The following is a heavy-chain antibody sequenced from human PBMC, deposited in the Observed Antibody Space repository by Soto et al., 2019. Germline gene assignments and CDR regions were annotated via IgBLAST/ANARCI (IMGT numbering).Heavy chain of an antibody. D-gene: IGHD2-15*01. CDR1: GGSISSSSYY. V-gene: IGHV4-39*01. J-gene: IGHJ4*02. CDR3: ARIPTQAEMKIDY. CDR2: IYYSGST. Sequence: SETLSLTCTVSGGSISSSSYYWGWIRQPPGKGLEWIGSIYYSGSTYYNPSLKSRVTISVDTSKNQFSLKLSSVTAADTAVYYCARIPTQAEMKIDYWGQGTLVTVSS.